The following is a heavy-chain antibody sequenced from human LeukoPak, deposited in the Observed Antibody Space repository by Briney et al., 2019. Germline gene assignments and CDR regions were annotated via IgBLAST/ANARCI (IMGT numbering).Heavy chain of an antibody. Sequence: ASVKVSYKASGYTFTGYYMHWVRQAPGQGLEWMGWINPNSGGTNYAQKFQGRVTMTRDTSISTAYMELSRLRSDDTAVYYCARTPITMVRGVSEFFDYWGQGTLVTVSS. CDR2: INPNSGGT. J-gene: IGHJ4*02. V-gene: IGHV1-2*02. CDR3: ARTPITMVRGVSEFFDY. CDR1: GYTFTGYY. D-gene: IGHD3-10*01.